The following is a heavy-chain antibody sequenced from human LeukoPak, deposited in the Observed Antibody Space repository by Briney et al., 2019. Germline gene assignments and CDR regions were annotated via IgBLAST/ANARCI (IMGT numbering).Heavy chain of an antibody. J-gene: IGHJ4*02. D-gene: IGHD3-22*01. CDR2: IYSGGST. CDR1: GFTVSSNY. Sequence: PGGSLRLSCAASGFTVSSNYMSWVRQARGKGLEWASVIYSGGSTYYADSVKGRFTISRDNSKNTLYLQMNSLRAEDTAVYYCASSDYYDSSGYPIFDYWGQGTLVTVSS. V-gene: IGHV3-53*01. CDR3: ASSDYYDSSGYPIFDY.